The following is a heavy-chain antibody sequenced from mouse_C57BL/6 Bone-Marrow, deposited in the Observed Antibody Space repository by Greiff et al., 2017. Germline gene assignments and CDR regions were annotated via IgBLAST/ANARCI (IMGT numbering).Heavy chain of an antibody. J-gene: IGHJ2*01. CDR3: ARGRILDDY. V-gene: IGHV3-6*01. D-gene: IGHD1-1*01. CDR1: GYSITSGYY. CDR2: ISYDGSN. Sequence: DVKLQESGPGLVQPSQSLSLTCSVTGYSITSGYYWNWIRQFPGNKLEWMGYISYDGSNNYNPSLKNRITITRDTSTNQFFLKLNSVTTEDTATYYCARGRILDDYWGQGTTLTVAS.